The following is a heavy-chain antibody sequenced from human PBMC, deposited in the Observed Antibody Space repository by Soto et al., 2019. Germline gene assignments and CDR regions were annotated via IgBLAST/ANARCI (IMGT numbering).Heavy chain of an antibody. CDR1: RDSVSSNSAA. CDR2: TYFRSKWYN. J-gene: IGHJ5*02. V-gene: IGHV6-1*01. Sequence: PSQTLSLTFAISRDSVSSNSAAWNWIRQSPSRGLEWLGRTYFRSKWYNDYAVSVKSRIIINPDTSNNQFSLQLNSVTPEDTAVYFCAKGDNLGPKTGYAFDPWGQGIMVTVSS. D-gene: IGHD5-12*01. CDR3: AKGDNLGPKTGYAFDP.